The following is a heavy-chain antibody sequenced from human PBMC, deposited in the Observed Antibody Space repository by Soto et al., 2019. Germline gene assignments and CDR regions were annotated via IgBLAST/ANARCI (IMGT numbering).Heavy chain of an antibody. J-gene: IGHJ4*02. CDR2: ISGSGSDT. CDR1: GFTFSSFG. Sequence: EAQLLESGGDLVQPGGSLRLSCAASGFTFSSFGMSWVRQAPGKGLEWVSGISGSGSDTYYADSVTGRFTISRDNSKNSLYLQMSSLRGDDTAVYYCASNSATHDYWGQGTLVTVSS. CDR3: ASNSATHDY. V-gene: IGHV3-23*01.